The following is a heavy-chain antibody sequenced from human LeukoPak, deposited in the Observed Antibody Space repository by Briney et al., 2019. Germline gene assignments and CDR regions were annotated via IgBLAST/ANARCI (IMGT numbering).Heavy chain of an antibody. V-gene: IGHV3-21*01. CDR3: ARDIATTVTTFSNYYYYYGMDV. CDR1: GFTFSSYS. CDR2: ISSSSSYI. D-gene: IGHD4-11*01. J-gene: IGHJ6*02. Sequence: GGSLRLSCAASGFTFSSYSMNWVRQAPGKGQEWVSSISSSSSYIYYADSVKGRFTISRDNAKNSLYLQMNSLRAEDTAVYYCARDIATTVTTFSNYYYYYGMDVWGQGTTVTVSS.